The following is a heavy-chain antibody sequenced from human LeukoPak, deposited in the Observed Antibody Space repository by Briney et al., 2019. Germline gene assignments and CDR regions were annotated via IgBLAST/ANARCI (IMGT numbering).Heavy chain of an antibody. CDR3: ARGTHDYHDSSGYYYGGDH. J-gene: IGHJ4*02. D-gene: IGHD3-22*01. Sequence: PSETLSLTCAVYGGSFSGYYWSWIRQPPGKGLEWIGEINHSGSTNYNPSLKSRVTISVDTSKNQFSLKLSSVTAADTAVYYCARGTHDYHDSSGYYYGGDHWGQGTLVTVSS. V-gene: IGHV4-34*01. CDR2: INHSGST. CDR1: GGSFSGYY.